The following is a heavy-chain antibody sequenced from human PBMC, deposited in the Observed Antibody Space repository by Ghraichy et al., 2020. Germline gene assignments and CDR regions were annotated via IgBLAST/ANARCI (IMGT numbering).Heavy chain of an antibody. CDR2: INPNSGGT. CDR3: ARDSSVGWNDDRQFGYYYYGMDV. CDR1: GYTFTGYY. V-gene: IGHV1-2*04. Sequence: ASVKVSCKAFGYTFTGYYMHWVRQAPGQGLEWMGWINPNSGGTNYAQKFQGWVTMTRDTSISTAYMELSRLRSDDTAVYYCARDSSVGWNDDRQFGYYYYGMDVWGQGTTVTVSS. D-gene: IGHD1-1*01. J-gene: IGHJ6*02.